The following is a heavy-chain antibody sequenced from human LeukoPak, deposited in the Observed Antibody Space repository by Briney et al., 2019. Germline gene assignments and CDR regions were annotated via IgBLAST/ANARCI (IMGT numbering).Heavy chain of an antibody. Sequence: SETLSLTCAVYGGSLSGYYWSWIRQPPGKGLEWIGYIYYSGSTNYNPSLKSRVTISVDTSKNQFSLKLSSVTAADTAVYYCARARAGSHNDFWSGYIDYWGQGTLVTVSS. CDR1: GGSLSGYY. J-gene: IGHJ4*02. D-gene: IGHD3-3*01. V-gene: IGHV4-59*01. CDR2: IYYSGST. CDR3: ARARAGSHNDFWSGYIDY.